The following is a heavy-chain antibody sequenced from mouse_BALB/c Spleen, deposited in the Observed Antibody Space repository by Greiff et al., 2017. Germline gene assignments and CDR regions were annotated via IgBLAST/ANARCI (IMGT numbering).Heavy chain of an antibody. D-gene: IGHD1-1*01. CDR1: GFTFSRFG. Sequence: EVQRVESGGGLVQPGGSRKLSCAASGFTFSRFGMHWVRQDPEKGLEWVAYISSGSSTIYYADTVKGRFTISRDNPKNTLFLQMTSLRSEDTAMYYCARSYYYYGSSYYAMDYWGQGTSVTVSS. V-gene: IGHV5-17*02. J-gene: IGHJ4*01. CDR3: ARSYYYYGSSYYAMDY. CDR2: ISSGSSTI.